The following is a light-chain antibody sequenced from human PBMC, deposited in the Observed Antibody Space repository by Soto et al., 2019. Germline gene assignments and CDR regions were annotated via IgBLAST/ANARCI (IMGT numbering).Light chain of an antibody. CDR3: QQYGSSPFT. J-gene: IGKJ3*01. V-gene: IGKV3-20*01. Sequence: EIVLTQSPGTLSLSPGERVTLSCRASQSVSSSSAWYQQKPGQAPRLLIYDTSTRATGIPDRFSGSGFGTDFTLTISRLEPEDFGVYYCQQYGSSPFTFGPGAKVDF. CDR2: DTS. CDR1: QSVSSSS.